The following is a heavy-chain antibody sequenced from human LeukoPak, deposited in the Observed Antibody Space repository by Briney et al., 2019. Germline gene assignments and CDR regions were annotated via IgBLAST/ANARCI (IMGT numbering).Heavy chain of an antibody. CDR3: AKRTSGSSWYSSDY. CDR1: GFTFSSYG. D-gene: IGHD6-13*01. CDR2: MSGDATST. V-gene: IGHV3-23*01. Sequence: GRSLRLSCAASGFTFSSYGMDWVRQAPGKGLEWVSTMSGDATSTYYADSVKGRFTISRDNSKNTLYLQMNSLRAEDTAVYYCAKRTSGSSWYSSDYWGQGTLVTVSS. J-gene: IGHJ4*02.